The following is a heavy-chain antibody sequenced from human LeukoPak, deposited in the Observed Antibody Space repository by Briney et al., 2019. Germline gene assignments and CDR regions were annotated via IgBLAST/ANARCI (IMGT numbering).Heavy chain of an antibody. CDR3: ASSTTVTTAVDY. CDR2: IYTSGST. J-gene: IGHJ4*02. CDR1: GGSLSSYY. V-gene: IGHV4-4*07. D-gene: IGHD4-17*01. Sequence: SETLSVTCTVSGGSLSSYYWSWIGQPAGKGLEWIGRIYTSGSTNYNPSLKSRVTMSVDASKNQFSLRLSSVTAADTAVYYCASSTTVTTAVDYWGQGTLVTVSS.